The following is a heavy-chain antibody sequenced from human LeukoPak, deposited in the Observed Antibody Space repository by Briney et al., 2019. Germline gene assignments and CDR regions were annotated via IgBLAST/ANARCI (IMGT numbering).Heavy chain of an antibody. CDR1: GGSISSSSYY. D-gene: IGHD3-16*02. J-gene: IGHJ4*02. CDR2: IYYSGST. Sequence: SETLSLTCTVSGGSISSSSYYWGWIRQPPGKGLEWIGSIYYSGSTYYNPSLKSRVTVSVDTSKNQFSLKLSSVTAADTAVYYCARATVWGSYRYYDYWGQGTLVTVSS. V-gene: IGHV4-39*07. CDR3: ARATVWGSYRYYDY.